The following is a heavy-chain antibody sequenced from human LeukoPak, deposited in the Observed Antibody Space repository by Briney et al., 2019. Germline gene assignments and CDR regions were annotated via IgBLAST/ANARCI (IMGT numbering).Heavy chain of an antibody. CDR1: GFTFSTYW. J-gene: IGHJ4*02. D-gene: IGHD2-2*02. CDR2: IKENGSQK. CDR3: ARIYCTSTSCYTPSFDY. Sequence: PGGSLRLSCAASGFTFSTYWMSWVRQAPGKGLEWVANIKENGSQKYYVDSLKGRFTISRDNAKNSLYLQMNSLRAEDTSVYYCARIYCTSTSCYTPSFDYWGQGTLVTVSS. V-gene: IGHV3-7*04.